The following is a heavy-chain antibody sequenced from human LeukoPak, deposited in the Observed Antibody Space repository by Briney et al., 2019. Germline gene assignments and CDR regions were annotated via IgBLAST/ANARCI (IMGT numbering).Heavy chain of an antibody. CDR3: ARDTPLVQLECSFRPLGY. J-gene: IGHJ4*02. V-gene: IGHV1-69*04. Sequence: SVKVSCKASGGTFSSYTISWVRQAPGQGLEWMGRIIPILGIANYAQKFQGRVTITADKSTSTAYMELSSLRSEDTAVYYCARDTPLVQLECSFRPLGYWGQGTLVTVSS. CDR2: IIPILGIA. CDR1: GGTFSSYT. D-gene: IGHD1-1*01.